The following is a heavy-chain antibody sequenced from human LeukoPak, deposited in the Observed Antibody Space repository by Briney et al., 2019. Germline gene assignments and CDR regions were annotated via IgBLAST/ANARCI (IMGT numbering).Heavy chain of an antibody. CDR3: ARMADYYDSSGYFFDY. CDR2: IYYSGST. CDR1: GSSISSGGYY. V-gene: IGHV4-31*03. J-gene: IGHJ4*02. Sequence: SETLSLTCTVSGSSISSGGYYWSWIRQHPGKGLEWIGYIYYSGSTYYDPSLKSRVTISVDTSKNQFSLKLSSVTAADTAVYYCARMADYYDSSGYFFDYWAQGTLVTVSS. D-gene: IGHD3-22*01.